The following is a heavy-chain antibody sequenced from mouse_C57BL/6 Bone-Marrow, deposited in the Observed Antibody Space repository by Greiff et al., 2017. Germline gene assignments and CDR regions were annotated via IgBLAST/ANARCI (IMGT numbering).Heavy chain of an antibody. Sequence: QVQLQQSGAELVKPGASVKISCKASGYAFSSYWMNCVEQRPGKGLEWIGQIYPGDGDTNYNGKFKGKATLTADKSSSTAYMQLSSLTSEDSAVYFCATVRFDYWGQGTTLTVSS. CDR1: GYAFSSYW. CDR2: IYPGDGDT. V-gene: IGHV1-80*01. D-gene: IGHD2-14*01. J-gene: IGHJ2*01. CDR3: ATVRFDY.